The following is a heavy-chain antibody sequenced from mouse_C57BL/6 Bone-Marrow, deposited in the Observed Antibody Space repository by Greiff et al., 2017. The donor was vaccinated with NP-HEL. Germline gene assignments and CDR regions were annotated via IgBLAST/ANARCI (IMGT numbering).Heavy chain of an antibody. Sequence: VQLQQPGAELVKPGASVKMSCKASGYTFTSYWITWVKQRPGQGLEWFGDIYPGSGSTNYNEKFMSKATMTVDTSSSTAYMQLSSLTSEDAAVYYGASEDYYYGFAYWGQGTLVTVSA. D-gene: IGHD1-1*01. V-gene: IGHV1-55*01. CDR1: GYTFTSYW. CDR2: IYPGSGST. CDR3: ASEDYYYGFAY. J-gene: IGHJ3*01.